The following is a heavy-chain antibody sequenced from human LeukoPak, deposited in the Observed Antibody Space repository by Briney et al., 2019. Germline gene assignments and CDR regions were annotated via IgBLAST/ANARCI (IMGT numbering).Heavy chain of an antibody. CDR2: IRYDGNNK. Sequence: GGSLRLSCAASGFSISNNAMHWVRQAPGRGLEWVAFIRYDGNNKNYADSVKGRFTISRDNSRDTLYLQMNSLRADDTAVCYCTKGDDYGANTRLPKYNWFDPWGQGTLVTVSS. CDR1: GFSISNNA. J-gene: IGHJ5*02. CDR3: TKGDDYGANTRLPKYNWFDP. V-gene: IGHV3-30*02. D-gene: IGHD4-23*01.